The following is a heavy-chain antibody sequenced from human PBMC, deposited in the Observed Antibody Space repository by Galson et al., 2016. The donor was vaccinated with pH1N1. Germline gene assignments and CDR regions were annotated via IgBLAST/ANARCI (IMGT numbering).Heavy chain of an antibody. CDR1: GGSISSNDYY. CDR2: IYSSGST. V-gene: IGHV4-39*07. J-gene: IGHJ4*02. D-gene: IGHD2-15*01. CDR3: AREDCSSGPCPLDS. Sequence: SLSCTVSGGSISSNDYYWTWIRQPPGKGLEWIGTIYSSGSTYDNPSLKSRVTISVDTSKNQFSLKLSSVTAADTAVYYCAREDCSSGPCPLDSWGQGTLVIVSS.